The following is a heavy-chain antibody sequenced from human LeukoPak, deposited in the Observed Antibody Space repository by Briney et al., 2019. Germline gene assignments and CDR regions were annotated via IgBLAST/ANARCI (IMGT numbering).Heavy chain of an antibody. CDR3: ARDDLRSDWFDP. J-gene: IGHJ5*02. CDR2: IDYSRTT. V-gene: IGHV4-39*07. CDR1: GGSISSISFS. Sequence: SETLSLTCSVSGGSISSISFSWGWIRQPPGKGLEWIGNIDYSRTTQYNPSLKSRVAVSLDTSKNQFSLRLTSVTAADTAVYYCARDDLRSDWFDPWGQGTLVIVSS.